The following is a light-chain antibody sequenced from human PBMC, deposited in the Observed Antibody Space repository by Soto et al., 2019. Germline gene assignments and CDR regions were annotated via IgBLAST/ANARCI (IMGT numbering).Light chain of an antibody. CDR3: SSYAGSNNYV. V-gene: IGLV2-8*01. CDR1: SSDVGAYNY. CDR2: EVS. Sequence: QSALTQPPSASGSPGQSVTISCPGTSSDVGAYNYVSWYQLHAGKAPKLIVYEVSKRPSDVPDRFSASKSGNTASLTVSGLQTEDEADYYCSSYAGSNNYVFGIGTKLTVL. J-gene: IGLJ1*01.